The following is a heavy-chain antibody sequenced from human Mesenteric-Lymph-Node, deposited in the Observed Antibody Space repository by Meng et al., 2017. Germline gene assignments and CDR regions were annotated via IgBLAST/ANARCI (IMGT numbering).Heavy chain of an antibody. D-gene: IGHD3-22*01. V-gene: IGHV3-49*04. CDR3: TRDMVESSGLWYFDY. CDR2: IRSKAYGVTI. CDR1: GFTFGDYA. Sequence: GESLKISCTAYGFTFGDYAMSWVRQAPGKGLEWVGFIRSKAYGVTIEYAWSVKGRFTISRDDSKSIAYLQMNSLKTEDTAVYYCTRDMVESSGLWYFDYWGQGTLVTVSS. J-gene: IGHJ4*02.